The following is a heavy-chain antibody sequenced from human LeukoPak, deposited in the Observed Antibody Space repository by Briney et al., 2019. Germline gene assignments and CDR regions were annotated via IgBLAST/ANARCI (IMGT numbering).Heavy chain of an antibody. V-gene: IGHV4-39*07. Sequence: SETLSLTCTVSGGSISSSSYYWGWIRQPPGKGLEWIGSIYYSGSTYYNPSLKSRVTISVDTSKNQFSLKLSSVTAADTAVYYCAREGGYDYSFDYWGQGTLVTVSS. J-gene: IGHJ4*02. D-gene: IGHD5-12*01. CDR1: GGSISSSSYY. CDR3: AREGGYDYSFDY. CDR2: IYYSGST.